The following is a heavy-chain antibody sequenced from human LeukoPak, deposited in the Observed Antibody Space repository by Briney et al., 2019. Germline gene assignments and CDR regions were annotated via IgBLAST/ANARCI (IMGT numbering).Heavy chain of an antibody. J-gene: IGHJ6*03. Sequence: SETLSLTCAVYGGPFTDYSGYSWTWIRQPPGERLEWIGEINHSGSPNYNPSLESRLTISVDTSKRQFSLKLNSVTAADAAVYHCARVRHDPLEYWYYIDLWGNGTMVTVSS. CDR2: INHSGSP. CDR3: ARVRHDPLEYWYYIDL. D-gene: IGHD2-8*02. V-gene: IGHV4-34*01. CDR1: GGPFTDYSGYS.